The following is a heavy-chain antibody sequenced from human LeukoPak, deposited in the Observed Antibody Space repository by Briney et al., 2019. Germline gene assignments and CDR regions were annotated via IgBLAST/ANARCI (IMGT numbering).Heavy chain of an antibody. Sequence: SETLSLTCTVSGGSISSSSYYWGWIRQPPGKGLEWIGSIYYSGSTYYNPSLKSRVTISVDTSKNQFSLKLSSATAADTAVYYCARGDSGSYNWFDPWGQGTLVTVSS. CDR3: ARGDSGSYNWFDP. J-gene: IGHJ5*02. CDR1: GGSISSSSYY. CDR2: IYYSGST. D-gene: IGHD1-26*01. V-gene: IGHV4-39*01.